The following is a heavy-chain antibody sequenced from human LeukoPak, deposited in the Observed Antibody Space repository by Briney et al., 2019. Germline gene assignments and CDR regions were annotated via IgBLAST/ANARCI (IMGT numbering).Heavy chain of an antibody. CDR3: ARGRLVYDFWSGYYWFDP. CDR1: GYTFTGYY. D-gene: IGHD3-3*01. V-gene: IGHV1-2*02. CDR2: INPNSGGT. Sequence: ASVKVSCKASGYTFTGYYMHWVRQAPGQGLEWMGWINPNSGGTNYAQKFQGRVTMTRDTSISTAYTELSRLRSDDTAVYYCARGRLVYDFWSGYYWFDPWGQGTLVTVSS. J-gene: IGHJ5*02.